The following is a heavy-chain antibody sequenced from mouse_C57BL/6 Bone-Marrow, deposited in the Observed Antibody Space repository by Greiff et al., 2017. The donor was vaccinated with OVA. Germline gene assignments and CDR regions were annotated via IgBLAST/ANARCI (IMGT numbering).Heavy chain of an antibody. CDR2: INPSTGGT. CDR3: VRGSSYWYFDV. CDR1: GYSFTGYY. D-gene: IGHD1-1*01. J-gene: IGHJ1*03. V-gene: IGHV1-42*01. Sequence: VQLKQSGPELVKPGASVKISCKASGYSFTGYYMNWVKQSPEKSLEWIGEINPSTGGTTYTQKFKAKATLTVDKSSSTAYMQLKSLTSEDSAVYYCVRGSSYWYFDVWGTGTTVTVSS.